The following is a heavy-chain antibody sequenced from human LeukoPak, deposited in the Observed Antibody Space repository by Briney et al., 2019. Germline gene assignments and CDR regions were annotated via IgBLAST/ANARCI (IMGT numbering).Heavy chain of an antibody. CDR3: AKGGGSGYPYYFDY. CDR2: INWNGGTT. D-gene: IGHD3-3*01. Sequence: PGGSLRLSCAASGFTFDCCGMHWVRQAPGKGLEWVSGINWNGGTTNYADSVKGRFTISRDNSKNTLYVQMNSLRAEVTAVYYCAKGGGSGYPYYFDYWGQGTLVTVSS. V-gene: IGHV3-23*01. J-gene: IGHJ4*02. CDR1: GFTFDCCG.